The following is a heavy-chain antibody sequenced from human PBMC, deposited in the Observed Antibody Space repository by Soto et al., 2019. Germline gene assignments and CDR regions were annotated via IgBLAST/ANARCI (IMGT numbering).Heavy chain of an antibody. CDR1: GGTFSSYA. J-gene: IGHJ4*02. CDR3: GGVLMVYANIGMVLGSIDY. D-gene: IGHD2-8*01. CDR2: IIPIFGTA. Sequence: QVQLVQSGAEVKKPGSSVKVSCKASGGTFSSYAISWVRQAPGQGLEWMGGIIPIFGTANYAQKFQGRVTITADESTSTAYMELSSLRSEVTAVYYCGGVLMVYANIGMVLGSIDYWGQGTLVTVSS. V-gene: IGHV1-69*01.